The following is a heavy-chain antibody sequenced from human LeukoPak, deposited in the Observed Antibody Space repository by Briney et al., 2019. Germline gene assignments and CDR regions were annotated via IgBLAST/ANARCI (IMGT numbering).Heavy chain of an antibody. J-gene: IGHJ4*02. D-gene: IGHD6-13*01. CDR2: IWYDGSNK. Sequence: PGGSLRLSCAASGCTFSYYGMNWVRQAPGKGLEWVAVIWYDGSNKYYGDSVKGRFTISRDNSKNTLYLQMNSLRAEDTAVYYCARGGSGSWYNDYWGQGTLVTVSS. V-gene: IGHV3-33*01. CDR3: ARGGSGSWYNDY. CDR1: GCTFSYYG.